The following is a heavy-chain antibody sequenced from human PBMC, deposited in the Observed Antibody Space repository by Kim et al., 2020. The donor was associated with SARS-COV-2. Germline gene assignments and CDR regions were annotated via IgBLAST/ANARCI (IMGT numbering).Heavy chain of an antibody. Sequence: SDSGVRTHYAASVKGRFTISRDNSKSTLFLHMNSLRAEDTAIYYCEASDYWGQGSLVTVSS. V-gene: IGHV3-23*01. CDR3: EASDY. J-gene: IGHJ4*02. CDR2: SDSGVRT.